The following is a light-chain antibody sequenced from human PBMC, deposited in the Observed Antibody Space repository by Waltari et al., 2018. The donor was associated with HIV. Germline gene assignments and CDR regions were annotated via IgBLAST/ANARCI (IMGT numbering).Light chain of an antibody. CDR1: NSAVGGYNY. Sequence: QSALTQPASVSGSPGQSLTISCTGSNSAVGGYNYVSWYQQHPGKAPNLLLFEVTHRPSGISSRFSGSKSGNTATMTISGLQAEDEADYYCSSYTTTSTILFGGGTKVTVL. CDR2: EVT. J-gene: IGLJ2*01. CDR3: SSYTTTSTIL. V-gene: IGLV2-14*01.